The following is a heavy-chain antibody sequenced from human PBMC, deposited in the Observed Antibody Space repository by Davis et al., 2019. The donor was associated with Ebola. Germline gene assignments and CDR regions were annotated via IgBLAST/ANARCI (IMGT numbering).Heavy chain of an antibody. Sequence: HTGGSLRLSCAASGFTFSRHWMHWVRQVPGKGLVWVSRINGDGSRTTYADSVKGRFTISRDNAKNTLYLQMNSLRAEDTAVYYCATHVVVVAATGYWGQGTLVTVSS. CDR3: ATHVVVVAATGY. CDR2: INGDGSRT. J-gene: IGHJ4*02. D-gene: IGHD2-15*01. V-gene: IGHV3-74*01. CDR1: GFTFSRHW.